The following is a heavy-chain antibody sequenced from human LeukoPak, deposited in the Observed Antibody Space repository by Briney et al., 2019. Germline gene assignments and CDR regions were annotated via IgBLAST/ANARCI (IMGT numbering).Heavy chain of an antibody. V-gene: IGHV4-4*07. CDR3: ARDRDFLDY. Sequence: SETLSLTCTVSGGSMSFYYWSWIRQPAGKGLEWIGRIYTGGSTNYNPSLKSRVTMSEDTSKKQFSLKLNSVTAADTAVYYCARDRDFLDYWGQGTLVTVSS. D-gene: IGHD2/OR15-2a*01. J-gene: IGHJ4*02. CDR1: GGSMSFYY. CDR2: IYTGGST.